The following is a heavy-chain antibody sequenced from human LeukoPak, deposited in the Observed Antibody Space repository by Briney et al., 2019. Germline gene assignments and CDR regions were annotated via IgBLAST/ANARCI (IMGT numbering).Heavy chain of an antibody. CDR3: ATFRWGVGFEY. D-gene: IGHD3-16*01. CDR2: IHHSGST. Sequence: AETLSLTCAVSGGSFSGSFSDYYWTSIRQTPGKGLEWIGEIHHSGSTNYNPSLKSRVTISVDTSKKQFSLKLNSLTAADTAVYYCATFRWGVGFEYWGQGTLATVSS. V-gene: IGHV4-34*01. J-gene: IGHJ4*02. CDR1: GGSFSGSFSDYY.